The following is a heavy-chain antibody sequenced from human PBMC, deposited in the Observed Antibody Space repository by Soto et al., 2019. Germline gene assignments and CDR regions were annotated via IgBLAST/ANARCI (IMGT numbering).Heavy chain of an antibody. J-gene: IGHJ4*02. D-gene: IGHD5-18*01. CDR3: ARDSSGPGYSYGKFDY. CDR2: IYYSGMT. CDR1: GVSVSTGGYF. Sequence: LSLTCTVSGVSVSTGGYFWTWILQHPGKGLEWIGNIYYSGMTYYNPSLRGRVSISLDPSESQFSLKLNSVTAADTAVYYCARDSSGPGYSYGKFDYWGQGALVTVSS. V-gene: IGHV4-31*03.